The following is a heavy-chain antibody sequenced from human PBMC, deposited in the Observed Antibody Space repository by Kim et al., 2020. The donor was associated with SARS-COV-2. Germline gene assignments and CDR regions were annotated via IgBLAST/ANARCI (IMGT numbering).Heavy chain of an antibody. Sequence: KGRFTISRDNSKNTLDLQMNSLRAEDTAVYYCARKVYYYDSSRGYYFDYWGQGTLVTVSS. V-gene: IGHV3-30*01. CDR3: ARKVYYYDSSRGYYFDY. J-gene: IGHJ4*02. D-gene: IGHD3-22*01.